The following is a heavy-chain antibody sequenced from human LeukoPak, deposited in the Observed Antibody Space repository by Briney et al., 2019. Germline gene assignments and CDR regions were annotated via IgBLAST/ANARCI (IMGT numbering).Heavy chain of an antibody. V-gene: IGHV3-30*02. J-gene: IGHJ2*01. CDR1: GFTFSSYG. Sequence: GGSLRLSCAASGFTFSSYGMHWVRQAPGKGLEWVAFIRYDGSNKYYADPVKGRFTISRDNSKNTLYLQMNSLRAEDTAVYYCARGPSGYDLDWYFDLWGRGTLVTVSS. CDR2: IRYDGSNK. D-gene: IGHD5-12*01. CDR3: ARGPSGYDLDWYFDL.